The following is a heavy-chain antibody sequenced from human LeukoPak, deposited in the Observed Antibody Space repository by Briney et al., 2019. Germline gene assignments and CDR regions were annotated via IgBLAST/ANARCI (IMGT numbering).Heavy chain of an antibody. CDR2: IKLDGSEK. CDR1: GFTFGKYW. D-gene: IGHD3-3*01. CDR3: ARDQYDTWSQRGNFDS. V-gene: IGHV3-7*03. J-gene: IGHJ4*02. Sequence: GGSLRLSCVASGFTFGKYWMSWVRQAPGKGLEWVANIKLDGSEKNYVDSVKGRFTISRDNTKNSLYLQMNSLRAEDTAVFYCARDQYDTWSQRGNFDSWGQGTLVIVSS.